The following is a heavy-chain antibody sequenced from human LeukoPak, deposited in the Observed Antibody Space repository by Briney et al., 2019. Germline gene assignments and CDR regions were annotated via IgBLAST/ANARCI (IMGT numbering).Heavy chain of an antibody. J-gene: IGHJ5*02. Sequence: SETLSLTCTVSGGSISSSSYYWGWIRQPPGKGLEWIGQIYHSGSTNYNPSLKSRVTISVDKSKNQFSLKLSSVTAADTAVYYCARRYCGSTSCYENWFDPWGQGTLVTVSS. CDR3: ARRYCGSTSCYENWFDP. CDR1: GGSISSSSYY. CDR2: IYHSGST. D-gene: IGHD2-2*01. V-gene: IGHV4-39*07.